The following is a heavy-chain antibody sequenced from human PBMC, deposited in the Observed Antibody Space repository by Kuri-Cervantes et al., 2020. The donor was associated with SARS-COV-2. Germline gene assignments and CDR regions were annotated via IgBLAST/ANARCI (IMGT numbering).Heavy chain of an antibody. V-gene: IGHV3-23*03. CDR3: ASMVRGNHGMDV. CDR2: IYSGGSST. D-gene: IGHD3-10*01. CDR1: GFTFSSYA. J-gene: IGHJ6*02. Sequence: GGSLRLSCAASGFTFSSYAMSWVRQAPGKGLEWVSVIYSGGSSTYYADSVKGRFTISRDNSKNTLYLQMNSLIAEDTAVYHFASMVRGNHGMDVWGQGTTVTVSS.